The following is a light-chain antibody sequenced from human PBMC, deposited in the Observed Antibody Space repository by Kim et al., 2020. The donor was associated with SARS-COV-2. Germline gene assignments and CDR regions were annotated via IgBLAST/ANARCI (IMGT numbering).Light chain of an antibody. CDR3: SSLTSSGTWV. CDR2: DVI. Sequence: QSALTQPASVSGSPGQSITISCTGTSSDVGGYSYVSWYQQYPGKAPKLMIYDVIKRPSGVSNRFSGSKSGNTASLTISGRQAEDEAEYYCSSLTSSGTWVFGGGTKLTVL. V-gene: IGLV2-14*01. J-gene: IGLJ3*02. CDR1: SSDVGGYSY.